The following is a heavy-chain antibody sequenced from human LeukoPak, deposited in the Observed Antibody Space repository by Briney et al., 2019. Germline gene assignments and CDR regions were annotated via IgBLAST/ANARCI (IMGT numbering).Heavy chain of an antibody. Sequence: ASVKVSCKASGYTFTSYDIHWVRQATGQGLEWMGWMNPNSGKTGSAQKFQGRVTMTRNTSISTTYMELSSLGSEDTAVYFCARGGSGSSWYDYWGQGTVVTVSS. CDR1: GYTFTSYD. CDR2: MNPNSGKT. CDR3: ARGGSGSSWYDY. J-gene: IGHJ4*02. D-gene: IGHD6-13*01. V-gene: IGHV1-8*01.